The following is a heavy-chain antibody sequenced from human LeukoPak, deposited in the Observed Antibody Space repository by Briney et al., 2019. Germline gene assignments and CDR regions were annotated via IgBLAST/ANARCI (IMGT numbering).Heavy chain of an antibody. CDR3: ATDIPRRVRGVVYSSFGMDV. CDR2: FDPEDGET. Sequence: ASVKVSCKVSGYTLTDLSMHWVRQAPGKGLEWLGGFDPEDGETIYAQKFQGRVTLAEDTSTDTAYMELSSLKSEDTAAYYCATDIPRRVRGVVYSSFGMDVWGQGTTVTVSS. J-gene: IGHJ6*02. V-gene: IGHV1-24*01. D-gene: IGHD3-10*01. CDR1: GYTLTDLS.